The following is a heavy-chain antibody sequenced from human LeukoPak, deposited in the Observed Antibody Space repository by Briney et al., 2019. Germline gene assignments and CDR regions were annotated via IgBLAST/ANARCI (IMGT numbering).Heavy chain of an antibody. CDR1: GGSFSGYY. V-gene: IGHV4-34*01. D-gene: IGHD6-19*01. CDR3: AREDNPWLVTHPMCHFDY. Sequence: PSETLSLTCAVYGGSFSGYYWSWIRQPPGKGLEWIGEINHSGSTNYNPSLKSRVTISVDTSKNQFSLKLSSVTAADTAVYYCAREDNPWLVTHPMCHFDYWGQGTLVTVSS. CDR2: INHSGST. J-gene: IGHJ4*02.